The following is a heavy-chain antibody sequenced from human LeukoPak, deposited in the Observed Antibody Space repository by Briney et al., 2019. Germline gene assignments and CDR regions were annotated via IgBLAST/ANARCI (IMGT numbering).Heavy chain of an antibody. J-gene: IGHJ4*02. Sequence: GESLKISFAASGFSFSSFGMHWVRQAPGKGLEWVTSIRYDGSRKHYTDSVKGRFTISRDNSKNTLYLQMNSLRDEDTAVYYCAKDYGDFGDSSSYLDHWGQGTLVTVSS. CDR1: GFSFSSFG. V-gene: IGHV3-30*02. CDR3: AKDYGDFGDSSSYLDH. D-gene: IGHD4-17*01. CDR2: IRYDGSRK.